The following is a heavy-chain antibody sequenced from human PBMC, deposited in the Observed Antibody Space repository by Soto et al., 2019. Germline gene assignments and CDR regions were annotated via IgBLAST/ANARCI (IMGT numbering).Heavy chain of an antibody. CDR3: ARGVSAGVDY. Sequence: XSVKVSCKASVYSFTSLDINWVRQTAGQGLEWMGWMQPSTGRTGYAQKFQGRVTMTRDTSINTACMELTTLTSDDTAFYYCARGVSAGVDYWGQGTLVTVSS. D-gene: IGHD1-26*01. CDR2: MQPSTGRT. J-gene: IGHJ4*02. V-gene: IGHV1-8*01. CDR1: VYSFTSLD.